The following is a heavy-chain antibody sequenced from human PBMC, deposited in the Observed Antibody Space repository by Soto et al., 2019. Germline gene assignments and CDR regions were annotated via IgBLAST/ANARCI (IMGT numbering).Heavy chain of an antibody. Sequence: NPSETLSLTCTVSGGSISSYYWSWIRQPPGKGLEWIGYIYYSGSTNYNPSLKSRVTISVDTSKNQFSLKLSSVTAADTAVYYCARDRVGDPMKYWGQGTLVTVSS. CDR1: GGSISSYY. V-gene: IGHV4-59*01. D-gene: IGHD4-17*01. CDR3: ARDRVGDPMKY. CDR2: IYYSGST. J-gene: IGHJ4*02.